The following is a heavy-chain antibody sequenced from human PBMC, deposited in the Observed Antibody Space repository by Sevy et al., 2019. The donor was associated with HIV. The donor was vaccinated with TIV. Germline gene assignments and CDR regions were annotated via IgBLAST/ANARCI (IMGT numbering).Heavy chain of an antibody. J-gene: IGHJ6*02. CDR3: ARELDYYDSSGYTNYYYYGMDV. D-gene: IGHD3-22*01. CDR2: INHSGST. Sequence: SETLSLTCAVYGGSFSGYYWSWIRQPPGKGLEWIGEINHSGSTNYNPSLKSRVTISVDTSKNQFSLKLSSVTAADTAVYYWARELDYYDSSGYTNYYYYGMDVWGQGTTVTVSS. CDR1: GGSFSGYY. V-gene: IGHV4-34*01.